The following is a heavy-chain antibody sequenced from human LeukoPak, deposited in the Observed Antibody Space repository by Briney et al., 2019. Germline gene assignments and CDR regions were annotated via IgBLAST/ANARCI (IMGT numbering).Heavy chain of an antibody. CDR1: GYTFTSYG. CDR2: ISAYNGNT. Sequence: ASVKVSCKASGYTFTSYGISWVRQAPGQGLEWMGWISAYNGNTNYAQKLQGRVTMTTDTSRSTAYMELRSLRSDDTAVYYCARDPYSGSYYGDNWFDPWGQGTLVTVSS. V-gene: IGHV1-18*01. D-gene: IGHD1-26*01. CDR3: ARDPYSGSYYGDNWFDP. J-gene: IGHJ5*02.